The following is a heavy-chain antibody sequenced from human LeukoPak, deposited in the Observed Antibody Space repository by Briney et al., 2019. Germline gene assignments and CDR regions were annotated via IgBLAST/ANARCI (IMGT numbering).Heavy chain of an antibody. V-gene: IGHV4-30-4*08. CDR2: IYYSGST. J-gene: IGHJ4*02. Sequence: SQTLSLTCTVSGGSISSGGYYWSWIRQHPGKGLEWIGYIYYSGSTYYNPSLKSRVTISVDTSKNQFSLKLSSVTAADTAVYYCARVWRGTYYFDYWGQGTLVTVSS. CDR1: GGSISSGGYY. D-gene: IGHD3-3*01. CDR3: ARVWRGTYYFDY.